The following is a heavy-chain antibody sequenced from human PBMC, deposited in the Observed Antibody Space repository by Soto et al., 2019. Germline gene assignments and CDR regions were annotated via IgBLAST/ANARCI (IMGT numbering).Heavy chain of an antibody. V-gene: IGHV3-48*02. J-gene: IGHJ4*02. CDR2: ISSSTFSI. Sequence: GGSLRLSCAASGFTFSSYGMTWVRQTPGKGLEWVSYISSSTFSIYYADSVKGRFTVSRDNAKNSLFLQMNSLRDEDTAVYFCARARRGSAVIGHFDFWGQGTLVTVS. CDR1: GFTFSSYG. D-gene: IGHD3-22*01. CDR3: ARARRGSAVIGHFDF.